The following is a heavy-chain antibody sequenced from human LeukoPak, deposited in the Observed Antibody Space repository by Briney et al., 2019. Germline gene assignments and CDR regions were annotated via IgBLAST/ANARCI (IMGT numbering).Heavy chain of an antibody. CDR1: GFTFSSYA. CDR3: AILAIFPVPAAISPVDY. V-gene: IGHV3-23*01. CDR2: ISGSGGNT. D-gene: IGHD2-2*02. J-gene: IGHJ4*02. Sequence: GGSLRLSCAASGFTFSSYAMSWVRQAPGKGLEWVSAISGSGGNTYYAVSVKGRFTISRDNSKNTLYLQMNSLRAEDTAVYYCAILAIFPVPAAISPVDYWGQGTLVTVSS.